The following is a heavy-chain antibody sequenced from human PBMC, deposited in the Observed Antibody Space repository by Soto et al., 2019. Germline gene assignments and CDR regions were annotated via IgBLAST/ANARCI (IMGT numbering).Heavy chain of an antibody. CDR2: IYYSASS. D-gene: IGHD3-3*01. V-gene: IGHV4-61*01. CDR3: ARGGVLRISPDD. Sequence: QVQLQESGPGLVKPSETLSLTCTVSGVSVSSGSYYWSWIRQPPGKALEGIGYIYYSASSNYNTSIKSRVTVSVDTSKNQFSLKLTSVTAADTAVYFCARGGVLRISPDDLGQGTLVTVSS. J-gene: IGHJ4*02. CDR1: GVSVSSGSYY.